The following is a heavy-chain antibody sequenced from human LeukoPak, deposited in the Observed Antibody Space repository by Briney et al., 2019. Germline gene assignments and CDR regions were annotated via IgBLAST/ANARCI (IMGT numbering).Heavy chain of an antibody. CDR3: VRQKKSHGNFDY. CDR2: VGIAADT. D-gene: IGHD1-26*01. J-gene: IGHJ4*02. Sequence: GGSLRLSCAASGFTFRTYGMHWVRQAPGKGLEWVSAVGIAADTFYPGSVKGRFTISRENAKNSLYLQMNSLRVEDTAVYYCVRQKKSHGNFDYWGQGTLVTVSS. V-gene: IGHV3-13*01. CDR1: GFTFRTYG.